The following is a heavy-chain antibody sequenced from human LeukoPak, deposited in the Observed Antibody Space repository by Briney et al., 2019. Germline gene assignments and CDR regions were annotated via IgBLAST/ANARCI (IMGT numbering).Heavy chain of an antibody. CDR2: ISAYNGDT. J-gene: IGHJ3*02. CDR3: ARDGGVVGGTTGAFDI. CDR1: GYTFTSYG. D-gene: IGHD1-26*01. Sequence: ASVKVSCKASGYTFTSYGISWVRQAPGQGLEWLGWISAYNGDTNYEQKLQGRVTMTTDTSTSTAYMELRSLRSDDTAIYYCARDGGVVGGTTGAFDIWGQGTMVTVSS. V-gene: IGHV1-18*01.